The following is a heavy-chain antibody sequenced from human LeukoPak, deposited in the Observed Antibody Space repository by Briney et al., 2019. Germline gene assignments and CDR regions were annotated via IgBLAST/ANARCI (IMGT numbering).Heavy chain of an antibody. Sequence: PGGSLRLSCAASGFTFSSYAMHWVRQAPGKGLEWVAVIWYDGSNKYYADSVKGRFTISRDNSKNTLYLQMNSLRAEDTAVYYCARDLCSSTSCYDFYYYYGMDVWGQGTTVTVSS. D-gene: IGHD2-2*01. J-gene: IGHJ6*02. CDR3: ARDLCSSTSCYDFYYYYGMDV. V-gene: IGHV3-33*08. CDR2: IWYDGSNK. CDR1: GFTFSSYA.